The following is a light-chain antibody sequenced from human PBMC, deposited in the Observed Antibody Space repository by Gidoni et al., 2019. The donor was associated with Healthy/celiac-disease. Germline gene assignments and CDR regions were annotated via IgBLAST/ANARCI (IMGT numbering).Light chain of an antibody. Sequence: EIVLTQSPGTLSLSPGERATLSCRASQSVSSSYLARYQQKPGQAPRLHIYGASSRATGNPDRFSGSGSGTDFTLTISRLEPEDFAVYYCQQYGSSPWTFGQGTKVEIK. J-gene: IGKJ1*01. CDR3: QQYGSSPWT. CDR2: GAS. CDR1: QSVSSSY. V-gene: IGKV3-20*01.